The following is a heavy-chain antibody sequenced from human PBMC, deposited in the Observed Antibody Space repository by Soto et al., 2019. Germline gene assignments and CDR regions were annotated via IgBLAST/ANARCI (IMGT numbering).Heavy chain of an antibody. CDR1: GLTFSSYA. J-gene: IGHJ4*02. V-gene: IGHV3-23*01. Sequence: PGGSLRLSCAASGLTFSSYAMSWVRQAPGKGLEWVSAISGSGGSTYYADSVKGRFTISRDNSKNTLYLQMNSLRAEDTAVYYCANLRISSSRIAPFDYWGQGTLVTGSS. CDR3: ANLRISSSRIAPFDY. CDR2: ISGSGGST. D-gene: IGHD6-13*01.